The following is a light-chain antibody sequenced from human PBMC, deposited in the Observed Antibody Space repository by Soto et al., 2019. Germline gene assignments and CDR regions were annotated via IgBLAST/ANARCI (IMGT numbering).Light chain of an antibody. J-gene: IGLJ1*01. CDR1: SGYSNYK. Sequence: QPVLTQPPSASASLGASVTLTCTLSSGYSNYKVDWYQQRPGKGPRFVMRVGTGGIVGSKGDGIPDRFSVLGSGLNRYLTIKNIQEEEESDYHGGADHGSGSNCVYVFGTGTKVTVL. CDR2: VGTGGIVG. CDR3: GADHGSGSNCVYV. V-gene: IGLV9-49*01.